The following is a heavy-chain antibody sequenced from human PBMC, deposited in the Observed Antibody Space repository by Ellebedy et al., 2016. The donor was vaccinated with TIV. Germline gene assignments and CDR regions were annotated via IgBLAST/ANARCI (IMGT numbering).Heavy chain of an antibody. V-gene: IGHV3-64D*06. CDR3: VKAWGD. D-gene: IGHD3-16*01. Sequence: PGGSLRLSCSASGFTFSSYAMHRVRQAPGKGLEYISAIVSNGDSTYYANSVKGRFIISRDNSKNTLYLQMSSLRPEDTAVYYCVKAWGDWGQGTLVTVSS. CDR1: GFTFSSYA. CDR2: IVSNGDST. J-gene: IGHJ4*02.